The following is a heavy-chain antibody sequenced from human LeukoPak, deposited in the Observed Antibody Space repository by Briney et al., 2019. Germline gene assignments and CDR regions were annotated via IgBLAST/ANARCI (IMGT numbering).Heavy chain of an antibody. CDR2: ISWNSGTI. Sequence: GGSLRLSCAASGFTFDDYVMNWVRQAPGKGLEWVSGISWNSGTIGYADSVKGRFTISRDNAKNSLYLQMNSLRAEDTALYYCVKGAAYHLGDAFDIWGQGTMVTVSA. V-gene: IGHV3-9*01. CDR3: VKGAAYHLGDAFDI. J-gene: IGHJ3*02. D-gene: IGHD2-15*01. CDR1: GFTFDDYV.